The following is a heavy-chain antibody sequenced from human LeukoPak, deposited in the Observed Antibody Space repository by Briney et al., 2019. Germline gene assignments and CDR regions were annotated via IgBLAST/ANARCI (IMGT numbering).Heavy chain of an antibody. J-gene: IGHJ3*02. D-gene: IGHD6-13*01. CDR2: MSAYNGNT. Sequence: GASVKVSCKASGYTFTSYGISWVRQAPGQGLEWMGWMSAYNGNTNYAQKLQGRVTMTTDTSTSTAYMELRSLRSDDTAVYYCARDQVAAATHREYAFDIWGQGTMVTVSS. CDR3: ARDQVAAATHREYAFDI. CDR1: GYTFTSYG. V-gene: IGHV1-18*01.